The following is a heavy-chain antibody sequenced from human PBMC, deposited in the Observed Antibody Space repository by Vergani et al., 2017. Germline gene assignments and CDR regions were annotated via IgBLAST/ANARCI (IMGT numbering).Heavy chain of an antibody. D-gene: IGHD6-6*01. CDR1: GGSFSGYY. CDR2: INHSGST. Sequence: QVQLQQWGAGLLKPSETLSLTCAVYGGSFSGYYWSWIRQPPGKGLEWIGEINHSGSTNYNPSLKSRVTISVDTSKNKFSLKLSAVTAADTAVYYCARGSSIAARRRYWYFDLWGRGTLVTVSS. CDR3: ARGSSIAARRRYWYFDL. J-gene: IGHJ2*01. V-gene: IGHV4-34*01.